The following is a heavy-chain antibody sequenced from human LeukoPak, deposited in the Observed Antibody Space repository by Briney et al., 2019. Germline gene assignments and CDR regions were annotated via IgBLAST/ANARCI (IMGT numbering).Heavy chain of an antibody. V-gene: IGHV3-23*01. J-gene: IGHJ4*02. CDR3: ASQQPPRFY. D-gene: IGHD5-18*01. CDR2: INDYGDTT. Sequence: GGSLRLSCAASGFTFSWYAMTWVRQSPGKGLEWVATINDYGDTTHYAYSVKGRFTISRDNSGSLLYLQMHSLRAEDTAIYFCASQQPPRFYWGQGTLVTVSS. CDR1: GFTFSWYA.